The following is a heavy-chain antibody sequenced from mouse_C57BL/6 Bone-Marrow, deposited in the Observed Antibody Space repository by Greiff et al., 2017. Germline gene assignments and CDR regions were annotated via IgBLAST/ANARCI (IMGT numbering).Heavy chain of an antibody. V-gene: IGHV1-74*01. CDR3: AMRGPACFSY. J-gene: IGHJ3*01. CDR1: GYTFTSYW. Sequence: VQLQQPGAELVKPGASVKVSCKASGYTFTSYWMHWVKQRPGQGLEWIGRIHPSDSDTNYNQKFKGKATVTVDKSSSTADMQRSCLTSEVSAVYYCAMRGPACFSYWGQGTLVTVSA. CDR2: IHPSDSDT.